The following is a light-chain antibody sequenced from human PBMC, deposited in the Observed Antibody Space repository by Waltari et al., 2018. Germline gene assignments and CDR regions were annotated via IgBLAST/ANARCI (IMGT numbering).Light chain of an antibody. V-gene: IGKV3-20*01. CDR3: QQYGSSPMYT. CDR1: QSVSSSH. CDR2: GAS. J-gene: IGKJ2*01. Sequence: EIVLTQSPGTLSLSPGERATLSCRASQSVSSSHLAWYQQKPGQAPRLLIYGASSRATGIPDRFSGSGSGTDFTLTISRLEPEDFAVYSCQQYGSSPMYTFGQGTKLEIK.